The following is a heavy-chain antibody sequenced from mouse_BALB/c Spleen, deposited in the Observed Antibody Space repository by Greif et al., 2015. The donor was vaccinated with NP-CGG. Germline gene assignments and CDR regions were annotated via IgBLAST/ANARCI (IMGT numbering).Heavy chain of an antibody. Sequence: EVQLQQSGAELVKPGASVKLSCTASGFNIKDTYMHWVKQRPEQGLEWIGRIDPANGNTKYDPKFQGKATITADTSSNTAYLQLSSLTSEDTAVYYCASSVREAYWGQGTLVTVSA. CDR1: GFNIKDTY. CDR2: IDPANGNT. J-gene: IGHJ3*01. V-gene: IGHV14-3*02. CDR3: ASSVREAY.